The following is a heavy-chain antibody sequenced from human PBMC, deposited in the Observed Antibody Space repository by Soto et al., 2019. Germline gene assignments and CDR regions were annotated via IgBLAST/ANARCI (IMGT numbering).Heavy chain of an antibody. CDR2: IYYSGST. V-gene: IGHV4-59*08. CDR1: GGSISSYY. J-gene: IGHJ5*02. D-gene: IGHD3-10*01. Sequence: SETLSLTCTVSGGSISSYYWSWIRQPPGKGLEWIGYIYYSGSTNYNPSLKSRVTISVDTSKNQFSLKLSSVTAADTAVYYCARLGFNYYGSGSYSDWFDPWGQGTLVTVSS. CDR3: ARLGFNYYGSGSYSDWFDP.